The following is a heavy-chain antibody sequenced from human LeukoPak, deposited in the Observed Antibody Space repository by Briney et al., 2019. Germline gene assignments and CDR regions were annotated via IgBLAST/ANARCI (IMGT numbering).Heavy chain of an antibody. CDR2: IYHSGST. D-gene: IGHD3-22*01. CDR1: GGSISSGGYS. CDR3: ARSYYYDSRGYWTHLDAFDI. J-gene: IGHJ3*02. V-gene: IGHV4-30-2*01. Sequence: SQTLSLTCAVSGGSISSGGYSWSWIRQPPGKGLEWIGYIYHSGSTNYNPSLKSRVTMSVDTSKNQFSLKLSSVTAADTAVYYCARSYYYDSRGYWTHLDAFDIWGQGTMVTVSS.